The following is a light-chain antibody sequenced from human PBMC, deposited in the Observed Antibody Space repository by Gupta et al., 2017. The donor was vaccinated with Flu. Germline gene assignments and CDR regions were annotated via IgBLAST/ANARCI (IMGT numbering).Light chain of an antibody. CDR1: QSVSSSD. J-gene: IGKJ1*01. V-gene: IGKV3-20*01. CDR2: GAS. CDR3: QQYGSPLT. Sequence: PGTLSLSPGERATLSGRASQSVSSSDLAWYQQKPGQAPRLLIYGASSRATGIPDRFSGSGSGTDFTLTISRLEPEDFAVYYCQQYGSPLTFGQGTKVEIK.